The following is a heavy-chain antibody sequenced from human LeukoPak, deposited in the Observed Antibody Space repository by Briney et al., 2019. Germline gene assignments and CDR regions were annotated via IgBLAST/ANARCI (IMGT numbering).Heavy chain of an antibody. CDR3: ARHLSRYYDGSGSPTRNWFDP. CDR2: IYPGDSDT. CDR1: GYSFTSYW. J-gene: IGHJ5*02. Sequence: GESLKISCKGSGYSFTSYWIGWVRQMPGKGLEWMGIIYPGDSDTRYSPSFQGQVTISADKSISTAYLQWSSLKASDTAMYYCARHLSRYYDGSGSPTRNWFDPWGQGTLVTVSS. D-gene: IGHD3-10*01. V-gene: IGHV5-51*01.